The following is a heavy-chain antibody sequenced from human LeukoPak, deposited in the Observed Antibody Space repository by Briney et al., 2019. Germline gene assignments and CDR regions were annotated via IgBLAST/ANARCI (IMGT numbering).Heavy chain of an antibody. Sequence: ASVKVSCKASGYTFTGYYMHWVRQAPGQGLEWMGWINPNSGGTNYAQKFQGRVTMTRDTSISTAYMELSRLRSDDTAVYYCARPLLWWPQVGYFDYWGQGSLVTVSS. CDR2: INPNSGGT. CDR3: ARPLLWWPQVGYFDY. CDR1: GYTFTGYY. D-gene: IGHD4/OR15-4a*01. J-gene: IGHJ4*02. V-gene: IGHV1-2*02.